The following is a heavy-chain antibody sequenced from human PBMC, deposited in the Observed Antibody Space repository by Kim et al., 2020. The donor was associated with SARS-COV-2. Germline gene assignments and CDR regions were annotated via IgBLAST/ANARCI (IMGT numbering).Heavy chain of an antibody. V-gene: IGHV3-21*03. D-gene: IGHD6-19*01. CDR1: GFIFGRYT. Sequence: GGSLRLSCEASGFIFGRYTMNWVRQAPGKGLEWVSSLSSNGAYVYYADSLAGRLSISRDNARDTLFLQMDRLRAEDTGVYYCVRESRYSRLSSGCYYDYWRKGTLVTVSS. J-gene: IGHJ4*02. CDR2: LSSNGAYV. CDR3: VRESRYSRLSSGCYYDY.